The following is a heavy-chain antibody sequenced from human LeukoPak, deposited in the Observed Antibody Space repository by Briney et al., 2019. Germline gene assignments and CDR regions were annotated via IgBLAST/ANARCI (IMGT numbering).Heavy chain of an antibody. J-gene: IGHJ4*02. Sequence: ESGPALVKPTHTLTLTCTFSELSLSTSGMCVSWIRQPPGKALEWLARIDWDDERHYSTSLKTRLTISKDTSKNQVVLTMTNVDPVDTATYYCTRYRLSFFDYWGQGTLVTVSS. D-gene: IGHD4-11*01. CDR2: IDWDDER. CDR3: TRYRLSFFDY. V-gene: IGHV2-70*11. CDR1: ELSLSTSGMC.